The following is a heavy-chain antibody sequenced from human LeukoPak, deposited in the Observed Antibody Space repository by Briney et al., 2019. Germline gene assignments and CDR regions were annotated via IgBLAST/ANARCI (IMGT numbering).Heavy chain of an antibody. CDR3: AKDLRYSSSWSYFDC. Sequence: GGSLRLSCAASGFTFSSYAMSGVRQAPGKGLEGVSAISGSGGSTYYADSVKGRFTISRDNSKNTLYLQMNSLRAEDTAVYYCAKDLRYSSSWSYFDCWGQGTLVTVSS. V-gene: IGHV3-23*01. CDR2: ISGSGGST. J-gene: IGHJ4*02. D-gene: IGHD6-13*01. CDR1: GFTFSSYA.